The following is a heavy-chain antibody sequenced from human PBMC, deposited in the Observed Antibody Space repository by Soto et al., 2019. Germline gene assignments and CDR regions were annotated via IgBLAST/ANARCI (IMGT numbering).Heavy chain of an antibody. CDR3: ARVPSSITIFGVVMTAFDY. CDR2: IYYSGST. CDR1: GGSISSGDYY. V-gene: IGHV4-30-4*01. D-gene: IGHD3-3*01. J-gene: IGHJ4*02. Sequence: QVQLQESGPGLVKPSQTLSLTCTVSGGSISSGDYYWSWIRQPPGKGLEWIGYIYYSGSTYYNPSLTSRVTISVDTSKNQFSLKLSSVTAADTAVYYCARVPSSITIFGVVMTAFDYWGQGTLVTVSS.